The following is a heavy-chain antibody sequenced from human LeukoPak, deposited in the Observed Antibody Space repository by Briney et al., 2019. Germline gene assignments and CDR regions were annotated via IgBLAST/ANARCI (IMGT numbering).Heavy chain of an antibody. CDR2: ISASGGST. D-gene: IGHD1-1*01. Sequence: GGSLRLSRAASGFTSSSSAMSWVRQVPGKGLEWVSGISASGGSTYYADSVRGRFTISRDNFKNTLYLQMNSLRAEDTAVYFCAKESAGRWNLNPWGQGTLVTVSS. CDR3: AKESAGRWNLNP. V-gene: IGHV3-23*01. CDR1: GFTSSSSA. J-gene: IGHJ5*02.